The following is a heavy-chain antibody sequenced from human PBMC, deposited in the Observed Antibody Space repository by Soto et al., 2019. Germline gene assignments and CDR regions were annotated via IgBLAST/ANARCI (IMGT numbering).Heavy chain of an antibody. CDR1: GFTFSNYG. CDR3: EKDRKDTAKISRGLYYYYYGMDV. D-gene: IGHD5-18*01. J-gene: IGHJ6*02. CDR2: ISFDVGNK. V-gene: IGHV3-30*18. Sequence: QVQLVESGGGVVQPGRSLRLSCAASGFTFSNYGRHWVRQAPGKGLEWVAVISFDVGNKYYADTVKDRFTISRDNSKNTLYLQMNSLRGEDTAVYYCEKDRKDTAKISRGLYYYYYGMDVWGQGTTVTVSS.